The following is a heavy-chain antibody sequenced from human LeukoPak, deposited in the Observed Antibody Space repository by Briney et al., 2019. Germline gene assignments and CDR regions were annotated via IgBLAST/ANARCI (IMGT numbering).Heavy chain of an antibody. D-gene: IGHD6-19*01. CDR3: ARHECGSGGWYCGYYYGMDV. CDR1: GGSISSYY. Sequence: PSETLSLTCTVSGGSISSYYWSWIRQPPGKGLEWIGYIYYSGSTNYNPSLKSRVTIPVDTSKNQFSLKLSSVTAADTAVYYCARHECGSGGWYCGYYYGMDVWGQGTTVTVSS. V-gene: IGHV4-59*08. J-gene: IGHJ6*02. CDR2: IYYSGST.